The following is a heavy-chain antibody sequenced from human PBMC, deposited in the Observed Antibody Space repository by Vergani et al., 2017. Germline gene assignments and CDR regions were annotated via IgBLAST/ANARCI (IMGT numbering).Heavy chain of an antibody. J-gene: IGHJ4*02. Sequence: QVQLVQSGAEVKKPGASVKVSCKASGYTFTGYYMHWVRQAPGQGLEWMGWINPNSGGTNYAQKFQGRVTMTRDTSISPAYMELSRRRSDDTAGDYCASGAYCGGDCYSPIDYWGQGTLVTVSS. D-gene: IGHD2-21*01. CDR1: GYTFTGYY. CDR2: INPNSGGT. CDR3: ASGAYCGGDCYSPIDY. V-gene: IGHV1-2*02.